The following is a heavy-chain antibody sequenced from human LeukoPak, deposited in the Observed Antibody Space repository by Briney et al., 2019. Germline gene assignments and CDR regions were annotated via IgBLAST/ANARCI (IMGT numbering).Heavy chain of an antibody. CDR1: GFTFSDYY. V-gene: IGHV3-11*04. J-gene: IGHJ4*02. CDR2: INSSGNTV. D-gene: IGHD3-10*01. Sequence: GGSLRLSCAATGFTFSDYYMSWIRQAPGKGLEWLSYINSSGNTVYHADSVKGRFTISRDNAKNSLYLQMNSLRAEDTAVYYCARGGLGPTYYYGSGSYNHYWGQGTLVTVSS. CDR3: ARGGLGPTYYYGSGSYNHY.